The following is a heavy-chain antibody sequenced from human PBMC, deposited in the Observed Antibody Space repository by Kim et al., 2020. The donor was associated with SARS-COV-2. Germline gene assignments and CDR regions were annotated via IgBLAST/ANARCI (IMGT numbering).Heavy chain of an antibody. J-gene: IGHJ4*02. V-gene: IGHV3-11*05. CDR1: GFTFSDYY. CDR2: ISSSSSYT. D-gene: IGHD2-2*01. Sequence: GGSLRLSCAASGFTFSDYYMSWIRQAPGKGLEWVSYISSSSSYTNYADSVKGRFTISRDNAKNSLYLQMNSLRAEDTAVYYCARGVVSTSPFHFFDYWGQGTLVTVSS. CDR3: ARGVVSTSPFHFFDY.